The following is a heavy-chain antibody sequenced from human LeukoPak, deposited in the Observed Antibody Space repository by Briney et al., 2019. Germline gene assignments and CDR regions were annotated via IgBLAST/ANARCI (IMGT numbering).Heavy chain of an antibody. V-gene: IGHV3-30*02. CDR3: AKDYYDSQGFDY. CDR1: GFTFSSYG. D-gene: IGHD3-22*01. Sequence: GGSLRLSCAASGFTFSSYGMHWVRQAPGKGLEWVAFIRHDGSNKYYADSVKGRFTISRDNSKNTLYLQMNSLRAGDTAVYYCAKDYYDSQGFDYWGQGTLVTVSS. J-gene: IGHJ4*02. CDR2: IRHDGSNK.